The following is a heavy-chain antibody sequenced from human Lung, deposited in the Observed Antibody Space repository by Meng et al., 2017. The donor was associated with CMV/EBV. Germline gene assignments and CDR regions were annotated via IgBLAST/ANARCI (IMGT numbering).Heavy chain of an antibody. CDR2: IRDTTSST. V-gene: IGHV3-21*05. Sequence: SCTASGFTFSDYCMHWVRQASGKGLEWISYIRDTTSSTYYADSVKGRFTISRDNAKSPLLLQMNSLRVEDTAVYYCARGGVAAAGGLSYYGMDGWGQGTTVTVSS. CDR1: GFTFSDYC. J-gene: IGHJ6*02. D-gene: IGHD6-13*01. CDR3: ARGGVAAAGGLSYYGMDG.